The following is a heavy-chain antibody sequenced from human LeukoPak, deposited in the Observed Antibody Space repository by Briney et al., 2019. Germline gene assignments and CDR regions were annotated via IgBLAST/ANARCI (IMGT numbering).Heavy chain of an antibody. CDR3: AKGGKWDVTPFDY. CDR1: GFTFTSYS. J-gene: IGHJ4*02. D-gene: IGHD1-26*01. Sequence: GGSLRLSCAASGFTFTSYSMNWVRQAPGKGLEWVSTISGGGGSTYYADSVKGRFTISRDNSKNTLYLQVNSLRAEDTAVYYCAKGGKWDVTPFDYWGQGTLVTISS. V-gene: IGHV3-23*01. CDR2: ISGGGGST.